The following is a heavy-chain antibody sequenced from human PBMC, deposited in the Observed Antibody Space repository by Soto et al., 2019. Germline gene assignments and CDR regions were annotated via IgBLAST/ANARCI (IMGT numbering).Heavy chain of an antibody. V-gene: IGHV3-53*01. CDR2: LYDVDGS. Sequence: WWSLRLSCSASVLTGSGKKYVALVRQAPGKGLEWVSALYDVDGSFYSDSVKGRFTTSSDSSKTTVYLQMNDLRPADTAVYYCATWHEREHAYDVWGQGTTVTVSS. CDR1: VLTGSGKKY. J-gene: IGHJ3*01. D-gene: IGHD1-1*01. CDR3: ATWHEREHAYDV.